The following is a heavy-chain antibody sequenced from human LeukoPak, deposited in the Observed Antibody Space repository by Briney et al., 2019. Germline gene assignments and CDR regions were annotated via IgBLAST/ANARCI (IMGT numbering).Heavy chain of an antibody. J-gene: IGHJ4*02. CDR1: GFTFSSYA. Sequence: GRSLRLSCAASGFTFSSYAMHWVRQAPGKGLEWVAVISYDGSNKYYADSVKGRFTISRDNSKNTLYLQMNSLRAEDPAGYYCARAQGMITFGGVIVPPPVYWGQGTLVTVSS. V-gene: IGHV3-30-3*01. D-gene: IGHD3-16*02. CDR2: ISYDGSNK. CDR3: ARAQGMITFGGVIVPPPVY.